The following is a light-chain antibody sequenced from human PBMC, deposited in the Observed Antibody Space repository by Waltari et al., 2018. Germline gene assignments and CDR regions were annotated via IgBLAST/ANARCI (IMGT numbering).Light chain of an antibody. CDR2: GNN. CDR3: QSYDSGLSGHWV. V-gene: IGLV1-40*01. CDR1: SSNIGAGYD. Sequence: QSVLTQPPSVSGAPGQRVTISCTGSSSNIGAGYDVHWYQQLPGTAPKLLIYGNNNRPSGVPYRFSGSKSGTSASLAITGLQADDEADYFCQSYDSGLSGHWVFGGGTKLTVL. J-gene: IGLJ3*02.